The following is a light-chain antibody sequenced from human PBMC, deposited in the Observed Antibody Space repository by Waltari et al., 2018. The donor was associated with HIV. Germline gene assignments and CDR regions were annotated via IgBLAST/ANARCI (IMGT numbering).Light chain of an antibody. CDR2: RVN. CDR3: AAWDDSLSGVV. V-gene: IGLV1-47*01. J-gene: IGLJ2*01. Sequence: QSVLTQPPSASGTPGQRVTISCSGNRSNIGSNNVDWYQQIPGTAPKLLIYRVNQRPSGVPDRFSGSKSGTSASLAISGLRSEDELDYYCAAWDDSLSGVVFGGGTKLTVL. CDR1: RSNIGSNN.